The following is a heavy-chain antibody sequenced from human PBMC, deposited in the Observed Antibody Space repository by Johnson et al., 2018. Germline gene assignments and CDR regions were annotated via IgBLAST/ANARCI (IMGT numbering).Heavy chain of an antibody. D-gene: IGHD6-19*01. V-gene: IGHV3-33*01. Sequence: QVQLQESGGGLVQPGGSLRLSCAASGFSFSGYGMHWVRQAPGKGLEWVAVIWYDGSKKYYADSVKGRFSISRDNSKNTLDLQVNSLTAEDTAVYYCARDLRHSRGWYVDPFYYYMDVWGKGTTVTVSS. J-gene: IGHJ6*03. CDR3: ARDLRHSRGWYVDPFYYYMDV. CDR2: IWYDGSKK. CDR1: GFSFSGYG.